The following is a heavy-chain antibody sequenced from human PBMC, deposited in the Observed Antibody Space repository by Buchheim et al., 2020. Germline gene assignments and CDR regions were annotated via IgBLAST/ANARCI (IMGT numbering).Heavy chain of an antibody. CDR3: SRDPGGGYSSGWYSYYYYGMDV. V-gene: IGHV3-74*01. Sequence: EVQLVESGGGLVQPGGSLRLSCAASGFTFSSYWMHWVRQAPGKGLVWVSRINSDGSSTSYADSVKGRFTISRDNAKNTLYLQMNSLRADDTAVYYCSRDPGGGYSSGWYSYYYYGMDVWGQGTT. CDR1: GFTFSSYW. CDR2: INSDGSST. D-gene: IGHD6-19*01. J-gene: IGHJ6*02.